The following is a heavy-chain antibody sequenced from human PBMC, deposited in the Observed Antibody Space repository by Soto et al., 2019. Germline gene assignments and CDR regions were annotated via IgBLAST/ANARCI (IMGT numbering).Heavy chain of an antibody. CDR3: TAADVGPGWFDP. J-gene: IGHJ5*02. V-gene: IGHV3-73*01. D-gene: IGHD6-13*01. CDR2: IRSKANNYAT. CDR1: GFSFSGSP. Sequence: EVPLVESGGGLVQPGGSLKLSCAASGFSFSGSPMYWVRQASGKGLEWVGRIRSKANNYATAYAASVKGRFTISRDVSKNTVYLQMNSLKTEDTAVYYCTAADVGPGWFDPWGQGTLVTVSS.